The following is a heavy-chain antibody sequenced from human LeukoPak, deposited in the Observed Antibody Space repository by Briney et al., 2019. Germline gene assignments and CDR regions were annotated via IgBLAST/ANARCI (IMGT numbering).Heavy chain of an antibody. D-gene: IGHD3-10*01. CDR3: ARVVSITMVRGVITGPYFDY. CDR1: GGSISSGGYS. V-gene: IGHV4-30-2*01. J-gene: IGHJ4*02. CDR2: IYHSGST. Sequence: TLSLTCAVSGGSISSGGYSWSWIRQPPGKGLEWIGYIYHSGSTYYNPSLKSRVTISVDRSKNQFSLKLSSVTAADTAVYYCARVVSITMVRGVITGPYFDYWGQGTLVTVSS.